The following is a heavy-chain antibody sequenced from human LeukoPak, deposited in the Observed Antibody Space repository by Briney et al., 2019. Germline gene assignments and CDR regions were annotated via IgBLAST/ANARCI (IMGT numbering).Heavy chain of an antibody. Sequence: PGGSLRLSCAASGFTFSSYWMSWVRQAPGKGLECVANVKHDGSEKYYVDSVKGRFAISRDNGKNSLYLQMNSLRVEDMAVYHCARAPREWLLGYHFEYWGQGTLVTVSS. CDR3: ARAPREWLLGYHFEY. CDR2: VKHDGSEK. D-gene: IGHD3-3*01. CDR1: GFTFSSYW. J-gene: IGHJ4*02. V-gene: IGHV3-7*01.